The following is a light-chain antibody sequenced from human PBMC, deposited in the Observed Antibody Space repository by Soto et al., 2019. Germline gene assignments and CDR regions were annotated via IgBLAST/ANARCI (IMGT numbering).Light chain of an antibody. CDR2: GAS. CDR1: QSVNSN. V-gene: IGKV3-15*01. J-gene: IGKJ4*01. CDR3: QQHNNWSPLT. Sequence: EIVMTQSPATLSVSPGERATLSCRASQSVNSNLAWYQQKPAQAPMLLLYGASTRASGIPARFSGGGSGTEFTLTISSLQSEDFAVYYCQQHNNWSPLTFGGGTKVEIK.